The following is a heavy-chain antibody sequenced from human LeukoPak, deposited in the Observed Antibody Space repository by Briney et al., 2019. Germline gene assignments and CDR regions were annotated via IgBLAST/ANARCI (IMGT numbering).Heavy chain of an antibody. V-gene: IGHV3-23*01. CDR2: ISGSSGST. CDR3: AKGLSATSMGIDY. Sequence: GGSLRLSCAASGFTFSPYAMTWVRQAPGRGLEWVSTISGSSGSTDYADSVKGRFTVSRDNSRNTLYLQMHSVRVDDTAVYYCAKGLSATSMGIDYWGQGTLVTVSS. D-gene: IGHD4-17*01. J-gene: IGHJ4*02. CDR1: GFTFSPYA.